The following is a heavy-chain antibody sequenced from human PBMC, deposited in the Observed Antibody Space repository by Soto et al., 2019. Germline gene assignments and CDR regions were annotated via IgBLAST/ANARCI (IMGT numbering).Heavy chain of an antibody. CDR2: IWYDGSNK. CDR1: GFTFSSYG. Sequence: QVPLVESGGGVVQPGRSLRLSCAASGFTFSSYGMHWVRQAPGKGLEWVAVIWYDGSNKYYADSVKGRFTISRDNSKNTLYLQMNSLRAEDTAVYYCARQRGRNCAYYFDYWGQGTLVTVAS. D-gene: IGHD1-20*01. V-gene: IGHV3-33*01. J-gene: IGHJ4*02. CDR3: ARQRGRNCAYYFDY.